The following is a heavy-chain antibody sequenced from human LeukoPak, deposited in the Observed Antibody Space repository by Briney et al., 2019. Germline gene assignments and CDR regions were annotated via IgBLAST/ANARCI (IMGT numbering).Heavy chain of an antibody. D-gene: IGHD5-18*01. Sequence: GGSLRLSCAASGFTFSSYAMHWVRQAPGKGLEWVSLISWDGGSSYYADSVKGRFTISRDNSKNSLYLQMNSLRAEDTALYYCAKDTYSYGYYYFDYWGHGTLVTVSS. CDR3: AKDTYSYGYYYFDY. CDR2: ISWDGGSS. V-gene: IGHV3-43D*03. CDR1: GFTFSSYA. J-gene: IGHJ4*01.